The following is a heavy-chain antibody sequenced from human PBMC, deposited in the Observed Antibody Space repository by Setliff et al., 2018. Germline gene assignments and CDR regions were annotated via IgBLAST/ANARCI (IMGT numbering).Heavy chain of an antibody. CDR3: ARLPRTVTHFDY. CDR1: SVSIRSYY. D-gene: IGHD4-17*01. V-gene: IGHV4-59*01. CDR2: IFYSGSS. Sequence: SETLSLTCTVSSVSIRSYYWSWIRQPPGKGLEWIGYIFYSGSSNYNPSLQSRVSIAVDTSKNQLSLKLDSLTAADTAVYFCARLPRTVTHFDYWGQGALVTVSS. J-gene: IGHJ4*02.